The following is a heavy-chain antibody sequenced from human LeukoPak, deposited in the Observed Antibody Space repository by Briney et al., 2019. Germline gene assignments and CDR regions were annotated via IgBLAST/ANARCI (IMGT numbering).Heavy chain of an antibody. Sequence: GESLKISCKGSGYSFTSYWISWVRQMPGKCLEWMGRIDPSDSYTNYSPSFQGHVTISADKSNSTAYLQWSSLKASDTAMYYCARHGAYYGSGSLKFGYWGQGTLVTVSS. V-gene: IGHV5-10-1*01. CDR1: GYSFTSYW. CDR2: IDPSDSYT. CDR3: ARHGAYYGSGSLKFGY. D-gene: IGHD3-10*01. J-gene: IGHJ4*02.